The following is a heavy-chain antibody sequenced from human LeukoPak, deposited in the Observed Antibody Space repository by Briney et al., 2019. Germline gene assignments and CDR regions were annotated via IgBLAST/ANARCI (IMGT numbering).Heavy chain of an antibody. CDR2: INPNSGGT. CDR1: GYTFTGYY. D-gene: IGHD4-4*01. Sequence: ASVKVSCKASGYTFTGYYMHWVRQAPGQGLEWMGWINPNSGGTNYAQKFQGRVTMTRDTSISTAYMELSRLRSDDTAVYYCATSEGAPRGPPYSWGQGTLVTVSS. CDR3: ATSEGAPRGPPYS. V-gene: IGHV1-2*02. J-gene: IGHJ4*02.